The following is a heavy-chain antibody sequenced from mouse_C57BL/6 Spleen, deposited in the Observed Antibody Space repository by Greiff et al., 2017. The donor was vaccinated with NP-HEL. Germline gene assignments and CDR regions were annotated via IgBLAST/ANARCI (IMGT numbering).Heavy chain of an antibody. V-gene: IGHV5-17*01. D-gene: IGHD1-1*01. CDR1: GFTFSDYG. CDR3: ARDLITTVVEGYFDV. J-gene: IGHJ1*03. Sequence: EVMLVESGGGLVKPGGSLKLSCAASGFTFSDYGMHWVRQAPEKGLEWVAYISSGSSTIYYADTVKGRFTISRDNAKNTLFLQMTSLRSEDTAMYYCARDLITTVVEGYFDVWGTGTTVTVSS. CDR2: ISSGSSTI.